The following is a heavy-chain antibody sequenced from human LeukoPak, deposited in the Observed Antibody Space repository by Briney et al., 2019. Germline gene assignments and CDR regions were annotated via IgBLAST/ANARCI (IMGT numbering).Heavy chain of an antibody. V-gene: IGHV3-20*04. CDR1: GFTFDDYG. J-gene: IGHJ3*02. CDR2: INWNGGST. CDR3: ARDYGGTGGDAFDI. D-gene: IGHD4/OR15-4a*01. Sequence: PEGSLRFSCAASGFTFDDYGMSWVRQAPGKGLEWVSGINWNGGSTGYADSVKGRFTISRDNAKNSLYLQMNSLRAEDTALYYCARDYGGTGGDAFDIWGQGTMVTVSS.